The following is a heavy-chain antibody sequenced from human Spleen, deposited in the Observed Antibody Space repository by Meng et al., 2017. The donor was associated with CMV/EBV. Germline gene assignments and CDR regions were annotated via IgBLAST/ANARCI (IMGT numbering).Heavy chain of an antibody. J-gene: IGHJ4*02. Sequence: SETLSLTCTVSGGSISSYYWTWIRQAPGKGLQWIGYIYHSGSTNYNPPLKSRVAISVDTSKNQFSLKLSSVTAADTAVYYCARVRRYCSSTSCYAGHYFDYWGQGTLVTVSS. D-gene: IGHD2-2*01. V-gene: IGHV4-59*01. CDR1: GGSISSYY. CDR2: IYHSGST. CDR3: ARVRRYCSSTSCYAGHYFDY.